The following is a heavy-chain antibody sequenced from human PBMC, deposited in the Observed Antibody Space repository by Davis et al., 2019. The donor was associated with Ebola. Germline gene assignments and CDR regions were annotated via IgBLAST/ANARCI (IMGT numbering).Heavy chain of an antibody. Sequence: PSETLSLTCTVSGGSITSSSYYWSWIRQPAGKGLEWIGRIYTSGSTNYNPSLKSRVTMSVDTSKNQFSLKLSSVTAADTAVYYCARDSMAGLPGAWFDPWGQGTLVTVSS. D-gene: IGHD2-8*01. CDR1: GGSITSSSYY. CDR3: ARDSMAGLPGAWFDP. V-gene: IGHV4-61*02. CDR2: IYTSGST. J-gene: IGHJ5*02.